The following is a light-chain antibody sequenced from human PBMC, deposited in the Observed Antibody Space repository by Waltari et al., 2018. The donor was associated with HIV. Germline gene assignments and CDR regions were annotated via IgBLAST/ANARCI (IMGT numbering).Light chain of an antibody. J-gene: IGKJ3*01. CDR3: QQYGGSPPIT. V-gene: IGKV3-20*01. CDR1: QSIDSSF. CDR2: GAS. Sequence: EIVLTQSPGTLSLSPGEGATLSCRASQSIDSSFLAWYQQKPGQAPRLLIYGASSRATGTPDRFSGSGSGTDFTLTISRLEPEDFAVYYCQQYGGSPPITFGPGTKVDI.